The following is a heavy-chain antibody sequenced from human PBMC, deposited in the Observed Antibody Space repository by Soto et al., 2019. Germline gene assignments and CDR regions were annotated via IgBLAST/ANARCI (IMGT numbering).Heavy chain of an antibody. CDR1: VGSISSGGYY. V-gene: IGHV4-31*03. D-gene: IGHD2-15*01. CDR3: ATEVGSSSSYYFDY. J-gene: IGHJ4*02. CDR2: IYYSGST. Sequence: QVQLQESGPGRVKPSQTLSLTCTFSVGSISSGGYYWSWIRQHPGKGREWIGYIYYSGSTYYNPSLKSRVTISVDTSKNQFSLKLSSVTAADTAVYYCATEVGSSSSYYFDYWGQGTLVTVSS.